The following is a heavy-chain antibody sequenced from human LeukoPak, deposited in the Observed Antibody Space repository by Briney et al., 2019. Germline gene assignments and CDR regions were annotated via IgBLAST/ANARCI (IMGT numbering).Heavy chain of an antibody. Sequence: PSETLSLTCTVSGGSISSHYWSWMRQTPGKGLEWIGYISYTGSTNYNPALKSRVTISVDTSKNQFSLQLTSVTAADTAVYYCARDDYRGVTNFDPWGQGTLVTVSS. CDR1: GGSISSHY. CDR2: ISYTGST. CDR3: ARDDYRGVTNFDP. V-gene: IGHV4-59*11. J-gene: IGHJ5*02. D-gene: IGHD3-10*01.